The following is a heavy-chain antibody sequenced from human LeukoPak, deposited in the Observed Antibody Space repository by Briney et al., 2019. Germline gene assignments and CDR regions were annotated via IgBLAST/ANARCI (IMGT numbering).Heavy chain of an antibody. D-gene: IGHD3-10*01. CDR3: ARGMRLLSFGDY. Sequence: PSGTLSLTCAVSRDSISSGHWWSGVPQPPGKGLEWIGEIYHSGSTNYNPSLKSRVTISVDKSENQFSLNLSSVTAADTAVYYCARGMRLLSFGDYWGQGTLVTVSS. V-gene: IGHV4-4*02. CDR1: RDSISSGHW. CDR2: IYHSGST. J-gene: IGHJ4*02.